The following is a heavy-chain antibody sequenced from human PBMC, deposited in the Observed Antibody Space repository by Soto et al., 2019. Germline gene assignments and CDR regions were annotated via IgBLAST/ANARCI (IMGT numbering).Heavy chain of an antibody. CDR2: TYYRSRWFH. CDR1: GDSVSTNSAT. J-gene: IGHJ4*02. V-gene: IGHV6-1*01. CDR3: AKKVPGSNPLDS. Sequence: SQTLSLTCAISGDSVSTNSATWDWFRQSPSRGLEWLGRTYYRSRWFHDYAVSVKSRITISPDTSNNQLSLQLTSVTPDDTAVYYCAKKVPGSNPLDSWGQGALVTVSS. D-gene: IGHD1-1*01.